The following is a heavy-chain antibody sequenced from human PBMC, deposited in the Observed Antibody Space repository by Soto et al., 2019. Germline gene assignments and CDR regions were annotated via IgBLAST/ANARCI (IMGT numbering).Heavy chain of an antibody. Sequence: QVQLVESGGGVVQPGRSLRLSCAASGFTFNNYGMHWVRQAPGKGLEWVAVIWYDGSNKYYADSVKGRFTISRDNSKNTLYLQMNSLRAEDTAVYYCASDAGFRTTVTTGGIDYWGQGTLVTVSS. CDR3: ASDAGFRTTVTTGGIDY. J-gene: IGHJ4*02. CDR2: IWYDGSNK. CDR1: GFTFNNYG. V-gene: IGHV3-33*01. D-gene: IGHD4-4*01.